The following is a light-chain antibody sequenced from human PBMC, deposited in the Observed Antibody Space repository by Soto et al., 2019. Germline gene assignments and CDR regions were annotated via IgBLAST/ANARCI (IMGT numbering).Light chain of an antibody. CDR2: GAS. V-gene: IGKV3-20*01. CDR3: QQYGRSPYT. Sequence: EIVLTQSPGTLSLSPGERATLSCSASQSVSSSYLAWYQQKPGQAPRLLIYGASSRATGIPDRFSGSGSGTDFTLTISRLEPEDLAVSDCQQYGRSPYTFGQGTKLEIK. CDR1: QSVSSSY. J-gene: IGKJ2*01.